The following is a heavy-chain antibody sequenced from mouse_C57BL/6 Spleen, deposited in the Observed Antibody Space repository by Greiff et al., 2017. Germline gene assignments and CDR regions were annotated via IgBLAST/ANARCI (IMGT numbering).Heavy chain of an antibody. Sequence: QVQLKESGPGLVQPSQSLSITCTVSGFSLTSYGVHWVRQSPGQGLEWLGVIWSGGSTDYNADFISSLSISTDNSKSQVFFKMNSLQADDTAIYYCARRNARWYCAMDYWGQGTSVTVSS. J-gene: IGHJ4*01. D-gene: IGHD1-1*02. V-gene: IGHV2-2*01. CDR3: ARRNARWYCAMDY. CDR2: IWSGGST. CDR1: GFSLTSYG.